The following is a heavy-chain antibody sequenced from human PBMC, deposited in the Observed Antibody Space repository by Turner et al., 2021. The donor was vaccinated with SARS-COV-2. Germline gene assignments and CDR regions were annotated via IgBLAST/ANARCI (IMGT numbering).Heavy chain of an antibody. CDR2: IDGSGERK. Sequence: EVQLLESGGGLVQPGGSLRRAWAASGITFIAYGFNWVRQAPGKGLEWVSTIDGSGERKYYTDSVKGRFTISRDNSNNTVYLQMNSLRAEDTAVYYCATSGGARNFYWYFDIWGRGTLVTVSS. J-gene: IGHJ2*01. D-gene: IGHD1-7*01. CDR1: GITFIAYG. CDR3: ATSGGARNFYWYFDI. V-gene: IGHV3-23*01.